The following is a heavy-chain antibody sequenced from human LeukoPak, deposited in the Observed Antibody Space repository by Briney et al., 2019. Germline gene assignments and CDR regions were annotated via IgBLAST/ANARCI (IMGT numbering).Heavy chain of an antibody. D-gene: IGHD2-21*02. V-gene: IGHV4-61*02. J-gene: IGHJ4*02. CDR1: GGSISRGSYY. Sequence: SQTLSLTCTVSGGSISRGSYYWSWIRQSAGKGLEWIGRIYTSGSTNYSPSLKSRVTISVDKSKNQFSLKLSSVTAADTAVYYCARVPGSSCGGDCYFDYWGQGTQVTVSS. CDR3: ARVPGSSCGGDCYFDY. CDR2: IYTSGST.